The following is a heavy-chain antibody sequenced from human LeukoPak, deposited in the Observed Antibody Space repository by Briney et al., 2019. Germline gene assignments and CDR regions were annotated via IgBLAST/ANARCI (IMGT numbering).Heavy chain of an antibody. J-gene: IGHJ4*02. V-gene: IGHV3-30-3*01. CDR1: GFTFSSYA. D-gene: IGHD6-13*01. CDR3: ASSAAAGPPNY. Sequence: GGSLRLSCAASGFTFSSYAMHWVRQAPGKGLEWVAVISYDGSNKYYADSVKGRFTISRDNSKNTLYLQMNSLRAEDTAVYYCASSAAAGPPNYWGQGALVTVSS. CDR2: ISYDGSNK.